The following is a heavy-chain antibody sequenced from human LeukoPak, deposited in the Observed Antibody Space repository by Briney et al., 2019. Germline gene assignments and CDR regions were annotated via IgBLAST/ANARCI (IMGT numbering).Heavy chain of an antibody. CDR3: ARDRGVGETPPGY. Sequence: PGGSLRLSCAASGFTFSSYGMHWVRQAPGKGLEWVSGINWNGGSTGYADSVKGRFTISRDNAKNSLYLQMNSLRAEDTALYYCARDRGVGETPPGYWGQGTLVTVSS. CDR1: GFTFSSYG. J-gene: IGHJ4*02. V-gene: IGHV3-20*04. CDR2: INWNGGST. D-gene: IGHD3-10*01.